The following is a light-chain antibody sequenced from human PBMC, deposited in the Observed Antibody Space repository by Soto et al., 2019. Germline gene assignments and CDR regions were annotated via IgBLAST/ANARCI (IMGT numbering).Light chain of an antibody. V-gene: IGLV1-44*01. J-gene: IGLJ2*01. Sequence: QAVVTQPPSASGTPGQRVTISCSGSTSNIGENSVNWYQQLPGTAPQLLIYSHNQRPSGVPDRFSGSKSGTSASLAISGLQSEDEADYYCATWDDSLGGHVIFGGGTKLTVL. CDR1: TSNIGENS. CDR3: ATWDDSLGGHVI. CDR2: SHN.